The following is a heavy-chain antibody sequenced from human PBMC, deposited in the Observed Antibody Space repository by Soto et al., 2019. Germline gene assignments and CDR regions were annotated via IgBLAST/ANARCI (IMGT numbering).Heavy chain of an antibody. D-gene: IGHD3-16*01. CDR3: ASQRQGDAHFDY. CDR1: GFTFSSYG. Sequence: QVQLVESGGGVVEPGRSLRLSCAASGFTFSSYGMHWVRQAPGKGLEWAAVIWYDGSNKYYADSVKGRFTISRDNSKNTLYLQMNSLRAEDTAVYYCASQRQGDAHFDYWGQGTLVTVSS. V-gene: IGHV3-33*01. CDR2: IWYDGSNK. J-gene: IGHJ4*02.